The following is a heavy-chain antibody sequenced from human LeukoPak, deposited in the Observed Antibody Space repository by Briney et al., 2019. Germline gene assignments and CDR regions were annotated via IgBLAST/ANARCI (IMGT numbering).Heavy chain of an antibody. D-gene: IGHD3-10*01. CDR1: GYTFTGYY. J-gene: IGHJ3*02. CDR3: ARDSSSGMLPSDDAFDI. CDR2: INPNSGGT. Sequence: ASVKVSCKASGYTFTGYYMHWVRQAPGQGLEWMGWINPNSGGTNYAQKFQGRVTMTRDTSISTAYMELSRLRSDDTVVYYCARDSSSGMLPSDDAFDIWGQGTMVTVSS. V-gene: IGHV1-2*02.